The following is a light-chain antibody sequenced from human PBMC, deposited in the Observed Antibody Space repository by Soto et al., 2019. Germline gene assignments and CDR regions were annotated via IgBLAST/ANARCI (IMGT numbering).Light chain of an antibody. CDR3: QQYGGSPRT. Sequence: VLTQSPGTLSLSPGERATLSCRASQSISSNYLAWYQQTPGQAPRLLIYDASSRAAGIPDRFSGSGSGTDFTLTISRLEPEDFGVYYCQQYGGSPRTFGQGTKV. CDR2: DAS. J-gene: IGKJ1*01. V-gene: IGKV3-20*01. CDR1: QSISSNY.